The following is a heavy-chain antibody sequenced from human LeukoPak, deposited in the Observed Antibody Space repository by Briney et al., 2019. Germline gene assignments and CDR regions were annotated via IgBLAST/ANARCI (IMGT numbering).Heavy chain of an antibody. J-gene: IGHJ4*02. CDR3: ARVSTYYYDSSGSNYSDY. Sequence: GGSLRLSCAASGFAFSNYAMSWVRQAPGKGLEWVSSITGSGGSTYYADSVKGRLTISRDNSKITLSLQMNSLRADDTAVYYCARVSTYYYDSSGSNYSDYWGQGTLVTVSS. D-gene: IGHD3-22*01. V-gene: IGHV3-23*01. CDR1: GFAFSNYA. CDR2: ITGSGGST.